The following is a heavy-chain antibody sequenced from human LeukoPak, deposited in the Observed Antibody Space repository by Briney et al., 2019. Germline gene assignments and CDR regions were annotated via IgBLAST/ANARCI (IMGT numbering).Heavy chain of an antibody. V-gene: IGHV3-73*01. Sequence: GGSLRLSCAASGFTFSGSAMHWVRQASGKRLEWVGRIRSKANSYATAYAASVKGRFTISRDDSKNTTYLQMNSLETEDTAMYFCTRPSFDPWGQGTLVTVSS. J-gene: IGHJ5*02. CDR2: IRSKANSYAT. CDR1: GFTFSGSA. CDR3: TRPSFDP.